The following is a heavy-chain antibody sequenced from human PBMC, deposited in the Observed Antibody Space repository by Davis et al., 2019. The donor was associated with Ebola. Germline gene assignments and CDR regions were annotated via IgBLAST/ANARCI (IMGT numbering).Heavy chain of an antibody. Sequence: SETLSLTCAVSGGSISSSNWWSWVRQPPGKGLEWIGEIYHSGSTNYNPSLKSRVTISVDTSKNQFSLKLSSVTAADTAVYYCARHRGDWWSFPFDYWGQGTLVTVSS. V-gene: IGHV4-4*02. D-gene: IGHD2-15*01. J-gene: IGHJ4*02. CDR2: IYHSGST. CDR1: GGSISSSNW. CDR3: ARHRGDWWSFPFDY.